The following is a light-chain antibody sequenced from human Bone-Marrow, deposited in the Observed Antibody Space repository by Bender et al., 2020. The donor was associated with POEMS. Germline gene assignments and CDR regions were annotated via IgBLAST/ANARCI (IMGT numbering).Light chain of an antibody. CDR3: SSYSSSTTLFVV. J-gene: IGLJ2*01. CDR2: EGI. CDR1: SSDVGSYNL. V-gene: IGLV2-14*02. Sequence: QSALTQPASVSASPGQSITISCTGTSSDVGSYNLVSWYQQHPGKAPKLIIYEGIRRPSGVSHRFSGSRSANTASLTISGLQAEDESDYYCSSYSSSTTLFVVFGGGTKVTVL.